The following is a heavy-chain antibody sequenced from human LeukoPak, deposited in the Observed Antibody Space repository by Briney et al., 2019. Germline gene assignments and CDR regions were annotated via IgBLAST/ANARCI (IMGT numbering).Heavy chain of an antibody. CDR3: AKRSSTIDAFDI. Sequence: GGSLRLSCAASGFTFSRYAMSWVRQAPGKGLEWVSAISGSGASTYYADSVKGRFTISRDSSKNTLYLQMNSLRAEDTAVYYCAKRSSTIDAFDIWGQGTMVTVSS. CDR2: ISGSGAST. CDR1: GFTFSRYA. D-gene: IGHD2-2*01. J-gene: IGHJ3*02. V-gene: IGHV3-23*01.